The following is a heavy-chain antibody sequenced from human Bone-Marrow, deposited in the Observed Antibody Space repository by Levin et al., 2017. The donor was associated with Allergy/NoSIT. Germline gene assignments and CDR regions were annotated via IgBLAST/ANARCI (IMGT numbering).Heavy chain of an antibody. Sequence: PGGSLRLSCVASGFTFTSYAMAWGRQAPGKGLEWVASISGSGGRTYTADSVMGRFTISRDNSKNTLYLEMNSLRVEDTAVYYCVKDLSNWITGQARYYGMDVWGQGTTVTVSS. CDR1: GFTFTSYA. D-gene: IGHD3-9*01. CDR3: VKDLSNWITGQARYYGMDV. V-gene: IGHV3-23*01. CDR2: ISGSGGRT. J-gene: IGHJ6*02.